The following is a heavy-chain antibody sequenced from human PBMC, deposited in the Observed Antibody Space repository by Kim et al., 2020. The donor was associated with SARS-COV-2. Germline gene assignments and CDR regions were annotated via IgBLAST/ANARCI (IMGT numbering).Heavy chain of an antibody. CDR1: GFTFSSYS. J-gene: IGHJ4*02. CDR3: ARERTGYNSGPSDY. Sequence: GGSLRLSCAASGFTFSSYSMNWVRQAPGEGLEWVSYISSSSGTIYYADSVKGRFIISRDNAKNSLYLQLSSLRGEDTAVYYCARERTGYNSGPSDYWGQGTLVTVSS. CDR2: ISSSSGTI. D-gene: IGHD6-19*01. V-gene: IGHV3-48*01.